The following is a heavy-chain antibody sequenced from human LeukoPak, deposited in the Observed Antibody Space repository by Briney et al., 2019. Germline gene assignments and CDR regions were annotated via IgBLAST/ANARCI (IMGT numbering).Heavy chain of an antibody. Sequence: PSETLSLTCTVSAGSISSSSYYWGWIRQPPGKGLEWIGSIFYSGSTYYNPFLKSRVAISVDTSKNQFSLNLSSVTAADTAVYYCVTRAAGAGDFDYWGQGTLVTVSS. CDR2: IFYSGST. D-gene: IGHD6-13*01. CDR3: VTRAAGAGDFDY. V-gene: IGHV4-39*01. CDR1: AGSISSSSYY. J-gene: IGHJ4*02.